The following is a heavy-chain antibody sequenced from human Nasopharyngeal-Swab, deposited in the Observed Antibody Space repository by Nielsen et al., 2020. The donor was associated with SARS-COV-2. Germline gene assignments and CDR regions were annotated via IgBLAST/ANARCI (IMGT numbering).Heavy chain of an antibody. J-gene: IGHJ4*01. D-gene: IGHD6-19*01. Sequence: SETLSLTCTVSGASISSSNYYWGWTRQPPGKGLEWIGTIYYSGNTYFNPSLKSRVTMSVDTSKHQFSLNLSSGTAADTALYYCARHSSGWSFDYWDHGTLVTVSS. CDR2: IYYSGNT. CDR3: ARHSSGWSFDY. V-gene: IGHV4-39*01. CDR1: GASISSSNYY.